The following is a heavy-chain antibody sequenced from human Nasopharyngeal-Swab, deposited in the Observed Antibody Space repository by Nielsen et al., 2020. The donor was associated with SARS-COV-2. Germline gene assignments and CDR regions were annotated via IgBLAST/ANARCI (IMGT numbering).Heavy chain of an antibody. D-gene: IGHD5-12*01. CDR2: ISSSSSYI. V-gene: IGHV3-21*01. CDR3: ARDLSGYWVSFDY. Sequence: GCVTTAKGLEWVSSISSSSSYIYYADSVKGRFTISRDNAKNSLYLQMNSLRAEDTAVYYCARDLSGYWVSFDYWGQGTLVTVSS. J-gene: IGHJ4*02.